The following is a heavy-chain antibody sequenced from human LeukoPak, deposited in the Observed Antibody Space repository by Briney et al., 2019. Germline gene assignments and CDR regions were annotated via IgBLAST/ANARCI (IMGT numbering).Heavy chain of an antibody. D-gene: IGHD3-16*01. CDR2: ISSSNSYI. J-gene: IGHJ4*01. Sequence: PGGSLRLSCATSGFTFSSYSMNWVRQAPGKGLEWVSSISSSNSYIYYADSMKGRFTISRDNAKNSLYLQMNSLRAEDTAVYYCARGATGGSYYFDYWDQGTLVTVSS. V-gene: IGHV3-21*01. CDR1: GFTFSSYS. CDR3: ARGATGGSYYFDY.